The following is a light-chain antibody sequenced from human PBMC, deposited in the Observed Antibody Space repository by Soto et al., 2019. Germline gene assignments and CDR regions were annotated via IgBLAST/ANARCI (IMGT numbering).Light chain of an antibody. CDR1: SNDVGGYNY. CDR2: EVS. J-gene: IGLJ3*02. CDR3: SSFTGSTTWV. V-gene: IGLV2-14*01. Sequence: QSVLTQPASLSGSPGQSITMFCTGTSNDVGGYNYVSWYQQHPGKAPKLIIYEVSNRPSGISSRFSGSKSANTASLTISVLQSEDEAQYYCSSFTGSTTWVFGGGTKVTVL.